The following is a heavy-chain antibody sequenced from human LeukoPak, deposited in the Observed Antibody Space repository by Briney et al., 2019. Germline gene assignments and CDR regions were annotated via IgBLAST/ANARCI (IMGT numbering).Heavy chain of an antibody. CDR2: IYPGDSDT. J-gene: IGHJ4*02. CDR1: RSTFSSYW. CDR3: ASLMSGYSSSLDY. V-gene: IGHV5-51*01. Sequence: GEPLKISCKGFRSTFSSYWIGWVRQMPGKGLEWMGFIYPGDSDTIYSPSFQGHVIISADKSINTAYLQWSSLKASDTAMYYRASLMSGYSSSLDYWGQGTLVTVSS. D-gene: IGHD6-6*01.